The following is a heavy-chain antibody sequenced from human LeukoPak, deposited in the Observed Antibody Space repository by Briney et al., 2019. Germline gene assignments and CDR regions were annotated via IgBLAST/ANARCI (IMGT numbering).Heavy chain of an antibody. D-gene: IGHD7-27*01. CDR3: AKELTGTYYYYGMDV. CDR2: ISWNSGSI. CDR1: GFTFDDYA. Sequence: QPGRSLRLSCAASGFTFDDYAMHWVRQAPGKGLEWVSGISWNSGSIGYADSVKGRFTISRDNAKNSLYLQMSSLRAEDTALYYCAKELTGTYYYYGMDVWGQGTTVTVSS. V-gene: IGHV3-9*01. J-gene: IGHJ6*02.